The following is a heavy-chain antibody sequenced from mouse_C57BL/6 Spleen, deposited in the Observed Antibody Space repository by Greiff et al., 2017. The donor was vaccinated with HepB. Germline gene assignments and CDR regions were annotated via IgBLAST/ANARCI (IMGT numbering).Heavy chain of an antibody. CDR3: ARFDYYGYAMDY. Sequence: QVHVKQSGAELVKPGASVKMSCKASGYTFTSYWITWVKQRPGQGLEWIGDIYPGSGSTNYNEKFKSKATLTVDTSSSTAYMQLSSLTSEDSAVYYCARFDYYGYAMDYWGQGTSVTVSS. V-gene: IGHV1-55*01. CDR2: IYPGSGST. D-gene: IGHD1-1*01. CDR1: GYTFTSYW. J-gene: IGHJ4*01.